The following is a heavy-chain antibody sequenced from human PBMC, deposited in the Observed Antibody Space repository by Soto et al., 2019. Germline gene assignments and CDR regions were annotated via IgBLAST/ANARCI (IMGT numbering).Heavy chain of an antibody. CDR3: ARHQTITMVRGVRGRGFDP. CDR2: IYYSGST. Sequence: QLQLQESGPGLVKPSETLSLTCTVSGGSISSSSYYWGWIRQPPGKGLEWIGSIYYSGSTYYNPSLKSRVTISVDTAKNQCSLKLSSVTAADTAVYYCARHQTITMVRGVRGRGFDPWGQGTLVTVSS. J-gene: IGHJ5*02. D-gene: IGHD3-10*01. V-gene: IGHV4-39*01. CDR1: GGSISSSSYY.